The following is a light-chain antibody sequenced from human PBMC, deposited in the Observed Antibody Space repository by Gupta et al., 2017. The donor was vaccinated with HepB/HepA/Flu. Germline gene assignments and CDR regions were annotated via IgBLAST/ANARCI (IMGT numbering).Light chain of an antibody. CDR1: SSDVGGFNY. Sequence: SALAQIASVSASPGQSITISCTGTSSDVGGFNYVSWYQHHPGKDPKLLIYDVSNRPSGISDRFSGSKSGTTASVTITGLQVEDEADYFCASCTITNTRVVFGGGTKLTVL. CDR3: ASCTITNTRVV. CDR2: DVS. V-gene: IGLV2-14*03. J-gene: IGLJ3*02.